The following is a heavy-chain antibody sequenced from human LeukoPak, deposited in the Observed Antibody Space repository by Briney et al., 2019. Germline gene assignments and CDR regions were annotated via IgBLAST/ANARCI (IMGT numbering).Heavy chain of an antibody. CDR1: GFTFSDYY. V-gene: IGHV3-11*05. D-gene: IGHD5-18*01. J-gene: IGHJ4*02. CDR2: ISISSSYT. CDR3: ARVFLIVTAMVTRFDY. Sequence: GGSLRLSCAASGFTFSDYYMSWIRQAPGKGLEWVSYISISSSYTKYADSVKGRFTISRDNAKKSLYLQMNSLRADDSAVYYCARVFLIVTAMVTRFDYWGQGTLVTVSS.